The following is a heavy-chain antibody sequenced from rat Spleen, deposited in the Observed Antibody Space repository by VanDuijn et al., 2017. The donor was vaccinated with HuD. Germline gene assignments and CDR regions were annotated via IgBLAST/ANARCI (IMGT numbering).Heavy chain of an antibody. D-gene: IGHD1-7*01. CDR1: GFSLTSYH. V-gene: IGHV2-43*01. J-gene: IGHJ4*01. CDR3: TRDGHYGYPMDA. Sequence: QVQLKESGPGLVQPSQTLSLTCTVSGFSLTSYHVSWVRQPPGKGLQWMGVIWTGGTTAYNSLLKSRLSISRDTSKSQVFLKMNSLQTEDTAIYFCTRDGHYGYPMDAWGQGASVTVSS. CDR2: IWTGGTT.